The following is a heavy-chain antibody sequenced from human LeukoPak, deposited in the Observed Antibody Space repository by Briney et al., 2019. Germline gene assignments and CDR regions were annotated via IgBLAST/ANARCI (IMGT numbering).Heavy chain of an antibody. CDR2: IYYSGST. CDR3: ARGIPEYYDILTGYLSYFDY. CDR1: GGSISSYY. D-gene: IGHD3-9*01. J-gene: IGHJ4*02. V-gene: IGHV4-59*12. Sequence: SETLSLTCTVSGGSISSYYWSWIRQPPGKGLEWIGYIYYSGSTNYNPSLKSRVTISVDTSKNQFSLKLSSVTAADTAVYYCARGIPEYYDILTGYLSYFDYWGQGTLVTVSS.